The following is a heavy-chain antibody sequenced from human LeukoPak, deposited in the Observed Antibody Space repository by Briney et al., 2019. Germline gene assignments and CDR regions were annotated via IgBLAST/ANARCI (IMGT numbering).Heavy chain of an antibody. V-gene: IGHV3-23*01. Sequence: PGGSLRLSCAASGFTFSIYAMSWARRAPGKGLEWVSAISGSSSDRYYADSVKGRFTISRDNSKNTLYLQMNSLTAEDTALYYCAKDRGPTTVQSVTDYWGQGTLVTVSS. CDR3: AKDRGPTTVQSVTDY. CDR2: ISGSSSDR. J-gene: IGHJ4*02. D-gene: IGHD4-17*01. CDR1: GFTFSIYA.